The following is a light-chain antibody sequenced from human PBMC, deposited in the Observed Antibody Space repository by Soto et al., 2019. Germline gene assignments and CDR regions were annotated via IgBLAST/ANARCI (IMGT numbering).Light chain of an antibody. CDR1: SSNIGRNT. CDR3: AAWDDSLNGYV. V-gene: IGLV1-44*01. J-gene: IGLJ1*01. CDR2: SNN. Sequence: QSVLTQPPSPSGTPGQRVTISCSGSSSNIGRNTVNWYQQPPGTAPKLLIYSNNQRPSGVPDLFSGSKSGTSASLAISGLQSEDEADYYCAAWDDSLNGYVFGTGTKVTVL.